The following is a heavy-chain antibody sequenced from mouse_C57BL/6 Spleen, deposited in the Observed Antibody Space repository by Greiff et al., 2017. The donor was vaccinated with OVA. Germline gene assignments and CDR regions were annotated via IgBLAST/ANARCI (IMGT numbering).Heavy chain of an antibody. CDR1: GFTFSSYA. Sequence: DVMLVESGEGLVKPGGSLKLSCAASGFTFSSYAMSWVRQTPEKRLEWVAYISSGGDYIYYADTVKGRFTISRDNARNTLYLQMSSLKSEDTAMYYCTRDGYHYYAMDYWGQGTSVTVSS. CDR3: TRDGYHYYAMDY. D-gene: IGHD2-3*01. CDR2: ISSGGDYI. J-gene: IGHJ4*01. V-gene: IGHV5-9-1*02.